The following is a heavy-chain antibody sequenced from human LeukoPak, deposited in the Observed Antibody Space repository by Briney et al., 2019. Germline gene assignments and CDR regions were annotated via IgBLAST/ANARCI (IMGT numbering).Heavy chain of an antibody. Sequence: SETLSLTCTVSGGSISSYYWSWIRQPPGKGLEWIGYIYYSGSTNYNPSLKSRVTISVDTSKNQFSLKLNSVTAADTAVYYCTRNAAYCLDYWGQGTPVTVSS. D-gene: IGHD2-21*01. V-gene: IGHV4-59*12. J-gene: IGHJ4*02. CDR2: IYYSGST. CDR3: TRNAAYCLDY. CDR1: GGSISSYY.